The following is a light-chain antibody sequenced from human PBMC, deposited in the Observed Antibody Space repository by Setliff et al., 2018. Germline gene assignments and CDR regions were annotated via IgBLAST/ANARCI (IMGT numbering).Light chain of an antibody. CDR3: CSFTTSATVV. J-gene: IGLJ1*01. CDR1: SADVGSSKY. CDR2: EVN. Sequence: SALPQPASVSGSPGQSTTISCVGTSADVGSSKYVSWYQQHPDKAPKLILYEVNNRPSGISNRFFGSKSGNTASLTISGLQAGDEADYYCCSFTTSATVVFGPGTKGTVL. V-gene: IGLV2-14*01.